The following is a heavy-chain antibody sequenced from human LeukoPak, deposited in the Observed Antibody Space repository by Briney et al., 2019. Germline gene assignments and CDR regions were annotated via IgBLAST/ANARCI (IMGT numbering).Heavy chain of an antibody. Sequence: SGGSLRLSCAASGFTFSDYYMSWIRQDPGKGLEWVSYISSSSSYTSYADSVKGRFTISRDNAKNSLYLQMNSLRAEDTAVYYCARDWSDPVGVHEWFDPWGQGTLVTVSS. J-gene: IGHJ5*02. CDR1: GFTFSDYY. CDR3: ARDWSDPVGVHEWFDP. V-gene: IGHV3-11*06. D-gene: IGHD1-26*01. CDR2: ISSSSSYT.